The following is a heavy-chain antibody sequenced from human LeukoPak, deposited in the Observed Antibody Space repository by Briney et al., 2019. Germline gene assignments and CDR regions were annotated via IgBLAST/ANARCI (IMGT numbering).Heavy chain of an antibody. Sequence: GGSLRLSCAASGFTFSSYVVHWVRQAPGKGLEYVSAISSNGGSTYYANSVKGRFTISRDNSKNTLYLQMGSLRAEDMAVYYCARDQRGPHTYWGQGTLVTVSS. CDR3: ARDQRGPHTY. J-gene: IGHJ4*02. CDR2: ISSNGGST. D-gene: IGHD3-10*01. CDR1: GFTFSSYV. V-gene: IGHV3-64*01.